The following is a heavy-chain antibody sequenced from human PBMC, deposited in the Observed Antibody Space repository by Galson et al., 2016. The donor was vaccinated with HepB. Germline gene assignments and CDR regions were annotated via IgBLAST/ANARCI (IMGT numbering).Heavy chain of an antibody. Sequence: SLRLSCAASGFTFSDYYMAWMRQAPGRGLEWLSYIANSYTYTDYADSVKGRFSISRDNARNSLYLQMNSLRAEDTAVYYCARFPYGPLDYWGQGTLVTVSS. CDR3: ARFPYGPLDY. D-gene: IGHD4-17*01. J-gene: IGHJ4*02. CDR1: GFTFSDYY. CDR2: IANSYTYT. V-gene: IGHV3-11*06.